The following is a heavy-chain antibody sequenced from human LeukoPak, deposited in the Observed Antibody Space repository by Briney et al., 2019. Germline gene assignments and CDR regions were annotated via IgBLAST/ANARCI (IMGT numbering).Heavy chain of an antibody. CDR1: GDSLSGYW. J-gene: IGHJ4*02. D-gene: IGHD3-22*01. CDR3: TRRRYYDPVGLDF. V-gene: IGHV4-59*12. Sequence: SETLSLTCSVSGDSLSGYWWTWIRQPPGKGLEWIGIIYYTGSTDHNPSLKRRVILSADTSRNQFSLKLTSVTAADTAVYYCTRRRYYDPVGLDFWGRGTLVTVSS. CDR2: IYYTGST.